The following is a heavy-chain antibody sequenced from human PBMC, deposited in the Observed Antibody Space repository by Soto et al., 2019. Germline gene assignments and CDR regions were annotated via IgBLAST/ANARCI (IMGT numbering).Heavy chain of an antibody. V-gene: IGHV4-59*01. J-gene: IGHJ5*02. CDR2: IYYSGST. Sequence: PSETLSLTCTVSGGSISSYYWSWIRQPPGKGLEWIGYIYYSGSTNYNPSLKSRVTISVDTSKNQFSLKLSSVTAADTAVYYCACYQYYDFWSGYSFPYNWFVPWGQGTLVTVSS. D-gene: IGHD3-3*01. CDR1: GGSISSYY. CDR3: ACYQYYDFWSGYSFPYNWFVP.